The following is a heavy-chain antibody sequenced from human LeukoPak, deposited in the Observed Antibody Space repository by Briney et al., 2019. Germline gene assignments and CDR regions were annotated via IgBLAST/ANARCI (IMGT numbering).Heavy chain of an antibody. D-gene: IGHD3-16*01. CDR1: GYTFTSYR. V-gene: IGHV1-18*01. J-gene: IGHJ5*02. CDR2: ISAYNGNT. CDR3: ARDAIRGGNWFDP. Sequence: ASVKVSCKASGYTFTSYRISWVRQAPGQGLEWMGWISAYNGNTNYAQKFQGRVTMTRDTSISTAYMELSRLRSDDTAVYYCARDAIRGGNWFDPWGQGALVTVSS.